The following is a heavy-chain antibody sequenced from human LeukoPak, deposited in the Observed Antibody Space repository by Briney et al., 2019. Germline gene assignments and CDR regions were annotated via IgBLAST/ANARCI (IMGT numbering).Heavy chain of an antibody. D-gene: IGHD3-3*01. J-gene: IGHJ3*01. CDR2: ISGSGAKT. CDR1: GFTFSDYY. CDR3: AQGDSYYDFLLSV. Sequence: PGRSLRLSCAASGFTFSDYYMAWIRQAPGKGLEWVSAISGSGAKTYYADSVKGRFTISRDNSRNTLYLQMNSLRAEDTAVYYCAQGDSYYDFLLSVWGQGTMVTVSS. V-gene: IGHV3-23*01.